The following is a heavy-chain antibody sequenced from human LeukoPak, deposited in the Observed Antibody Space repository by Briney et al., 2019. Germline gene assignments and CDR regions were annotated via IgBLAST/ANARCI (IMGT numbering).Heavy chain of an antibody. CDR1: GFTFSSHW. CDR2: IKHDGSEK. J-gene: IGHJ4*02. Sequence: GGSLRLSCAASGFTFSSHWMSWIRQAPGKGLEWVANIKHDGSEKYYVGSVKGRFTIPRDNAKNSLYLQMNSLRAEDTAVYYCALYNWNSKRDLDYWGQGTLVTVSS. V-gene: IGHV3-7*05. CDR3: ALYNWNSKRDLDY. D-gene: IGHD1-7*01.